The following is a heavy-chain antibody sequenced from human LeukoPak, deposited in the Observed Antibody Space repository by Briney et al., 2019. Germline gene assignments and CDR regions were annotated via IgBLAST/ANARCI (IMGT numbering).Heavy chain of an antibody. D-gene: IGHD3-16*02. V-gene: IGHV3-7*01. J-gene: IGHJ6*02. Sequence: PGGSLRLSCAASGFTFSNYWMTWVRQAPGKGLEWVANIKQDGSDKSYADSMKGRFTISRDNAKNSVYLQMDSLRVEDTAVYYCTRDYRGKDVWGRGTTVTVSS. CDR2: IKQDGSDK. CDR3: TRDYRGKDV. CDR1: GFTFSNYW.